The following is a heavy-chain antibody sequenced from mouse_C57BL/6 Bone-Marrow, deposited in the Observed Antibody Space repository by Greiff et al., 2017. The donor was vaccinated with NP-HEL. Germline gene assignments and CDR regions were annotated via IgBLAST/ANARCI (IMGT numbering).Heavy chain of an antibody. Sequence: EVKLVESGGDLVKPGGSLKLSCAASGFTFSSYGMSWVRQTPDKRLEWVATISSGGSYTYYPASVKGRFTISRDNAKNTLYLQMSSLKSEDTAMYYCARHTGGGGYWGQGTTLTVSS. J-gene: IGHJ2*01. D-gene: IGHD4-1*01. CDR2: ISSGGSYT. CDR3: ARHTGGGGY. V-gene: IGHV5-6*01. CDR1: GFTFSSYG.